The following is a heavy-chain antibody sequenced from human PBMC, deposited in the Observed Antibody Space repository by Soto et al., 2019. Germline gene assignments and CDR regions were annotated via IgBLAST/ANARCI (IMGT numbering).Heavy chain of an antibody. CDR2: IYSSGIT. J-gene: IGHJ5*02. D-gene: IGHD3-22*01. CDR3: ARGEPYYYDSRGGNWFDP. CDR1: GASITNFY. V-gene: IGHV4-59*01. Sequence: SETLSLTCTVSGASITNFYWTWIRQPPGKGLEWIGYIYSSGITKYNPSLGSRVTILADMSKSQFSLNLSSVTAADTAVYYCARGEPYYYDSRGGNWFDPWGQGILVTVSS.